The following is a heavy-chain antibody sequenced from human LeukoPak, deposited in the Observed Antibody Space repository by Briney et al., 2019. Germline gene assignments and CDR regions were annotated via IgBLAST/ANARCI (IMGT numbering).Heavy chain of an antibody. CDR2: ISWNSGSI. CDR3: AKGSSGWPYYFDY. J-gene: IGHJ4*02. D-gene: IGHD6-19*01. Sequence: GGSLRLSCAASGFTFDDYAMHWVRQAPGKGLEWVSGISWNSGSIGYADSVKGRFTISRDNAKNSLYLQMNSLRAEDTALYYCAKGSSGWPYYFDYWGQGTLVTVSS. V-gene: IGHV3-9*01. CDR1: GFTFDDYA.